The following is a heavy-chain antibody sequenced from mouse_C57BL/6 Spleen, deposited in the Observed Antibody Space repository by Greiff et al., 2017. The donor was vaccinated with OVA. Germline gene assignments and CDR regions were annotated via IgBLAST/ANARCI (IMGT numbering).Heavy chain of an antibody. Sequence: VQLQQPGAELVMPGASVKLSCKASGYTFTSYWMHWVKQRPGQGLEWIGEIDPSDSYTNYNQKFKGKSTLTVDTSSSTAYMQLSSLTTEDSAVYYCARGPPGGGIPYYFDYWGQGTTLTVSS. V-gene: IGHV1-69*01. CDR3: ARGPPGGGIPYYFDY. CDR2: IDPSDSYT. D-gene: IGHD4-1*01. J-gene: IGHJ2*01. CDR1: GYTFTSYW.